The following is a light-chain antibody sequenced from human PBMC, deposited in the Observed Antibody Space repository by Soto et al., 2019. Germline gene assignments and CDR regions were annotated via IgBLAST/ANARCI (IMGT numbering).Light chain of an antibody. V-gene: IGLV2-23*01. Sequence: QSALTQPASVYGSPGQSITISCTGTSSDVGSYNLVSWYQQHPGKAPKLMIYEGSKRPSGVSNRFSGSKSGNTASLAISRLQAEDEADYYCCSYAGSSPYVFGTGTKVTVL. CDR2: EGS. CDR3: CSYAGSSPYV. J-gene: IGLJ1*01. CDR1: SSDVGSYNL.